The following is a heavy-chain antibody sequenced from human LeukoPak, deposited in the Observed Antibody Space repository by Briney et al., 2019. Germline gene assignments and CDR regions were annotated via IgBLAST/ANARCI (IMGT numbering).Heavy chain of an antibody. CDR2: FDPEDGET. CDR1: GYTLTELS. V-gene: IGHV1-24*01. J-gene: IGHJ5*02. CDR3: ATAPVVPAAPSCFDP. D-gene: IGHD2-2*01. Sequence: ASVKVSCKVSGYTLTELSMHWVRQAPGKGLEWMGGFDPEDGETIYAQKFQGRVTMTEDTSTDTAYMELSSLRSEDTAVYYCATAPVVPAAPSCFDPWGQGTLVTVSS.